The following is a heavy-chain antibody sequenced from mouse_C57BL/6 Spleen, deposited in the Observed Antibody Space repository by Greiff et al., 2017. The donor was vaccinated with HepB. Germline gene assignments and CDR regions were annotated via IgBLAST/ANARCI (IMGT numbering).Heavy chain of an antibody. CDR2: ISSGSSTI. J-gene: IGHJ4*01. V-gene: IGHV5-17*01. CDR3: AGIYYGNYGGAMDY. CDR1: GFTFSDYG. D-gene: IGHD2-1*01. Sequence: EVQVVESGGGLVKPGGSLKLSCAASGFTFSDYGMHWVRQAPEKGLEWVAYISSGSSTIYYADTVKGRFTISRDNAKNTLFLQMTSLRSEDTAMYYCAGIYYGNYGGAMDYWGQGTSVTVSS.